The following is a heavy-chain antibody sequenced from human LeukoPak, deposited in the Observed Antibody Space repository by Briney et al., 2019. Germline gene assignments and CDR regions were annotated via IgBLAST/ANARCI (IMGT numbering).Heavy chain of an antibody. V-gene: IGHV4-61*01. Sequence: SETLSLTCTVSGGSVSSGSYYWSWIRQPPGKGLEWIGYIYYSGSTKYNPSLKSRVTISVDTSKNQFSLKLSSVTAADTAVYYCARDAKYYDSSGYGSYWYFDLWGRGTLVTVSS. CDR1: GGSVSSGSYY. CDR2: IYYSGST. J-gene: IGHJ2*01. D-gene: IGHD3-22*01. CDR3: ARDAKYYDSSGYGSYWYFDL.